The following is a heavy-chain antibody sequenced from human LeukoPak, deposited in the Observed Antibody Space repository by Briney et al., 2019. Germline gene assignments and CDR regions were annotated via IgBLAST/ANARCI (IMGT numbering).Heavy chain of an antibody. CDR1: GSSISSYY. Sequence: SETLSLTCTVSGSSISSYYWSWIRQPPGKGLEWIGYIYYSGSTNYNPSLKSRVTISVDTSKNQFSLKLSSVIAADTAVYYCASPLGGSGWYQNAFDIWGQGAMVTVS. V-gene: IGHV4-59*12. CDR3: ASPLGGSGWYQNAFDI. J-gene: IGHJ3*02. D-gene: IGHD6-19*01. CDR2: IYYSGST.